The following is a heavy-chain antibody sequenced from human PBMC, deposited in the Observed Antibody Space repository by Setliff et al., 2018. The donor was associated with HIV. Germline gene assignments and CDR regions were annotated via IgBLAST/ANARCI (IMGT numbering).Heavy chain of an antibody. CDR1: GDSISSANYF. J-gene: IGHJ4*02. CDR2: IYATGRT. D-gene: IGHD5-12*01. CDR3: ARGGLGNGYNRDS. Sequence: SETLSLTCTVSGDSISSANYFWNWIRQPAGKGLEWIGHIYATGRTNYNPSLKSRVTISLDTSKNQFFLRLSSVTAADTAVYYCARGGLGNGYNRDSWGQGTLVTVSS. V-gene: IGHV4-61*09.